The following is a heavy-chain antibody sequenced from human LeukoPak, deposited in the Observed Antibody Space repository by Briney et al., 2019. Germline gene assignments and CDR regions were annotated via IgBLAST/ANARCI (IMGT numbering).Heavy chain of an antibody. CDR3: ARRRDILTGPNWFDP. D-gene: IGHD3-9*01. CDR2: INPNSGGT. J-gene: IGHJ5*02. V-gene: IGHV1-2*02. CDR1: GYTFTGYY. Sequence: ASVKASCKASGYTFTGYYMHWVRQAPGQGLEWMGWINPNSGGTNYAQKFQGRVTMTRDTSISTAYMELSRLRSDDTAVYYCARRRDILTGPNWFDPWGQGTLVTVSS.